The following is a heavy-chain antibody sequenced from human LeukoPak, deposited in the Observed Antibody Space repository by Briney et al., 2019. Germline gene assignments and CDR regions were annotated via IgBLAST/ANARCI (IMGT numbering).Heavy chain of an antibody. CDR2: INPNSGGT. CDR3: ARVVTHYYDSSGYYGAFDI. D-gene: IGHD3-22*01. CDR1: GYTFTGYY. J-gene: IGHJ3*02. Sequence: ASVKVSCKASGYTFTGYYMHWVRQAPEQGLEWMGWINPNSGGTNYAQKFQGRVTMTRDTSISTAYMELSRLRSDDTAVYYCARVVTHYYDSSGYYGAFDIWGQGTMVTVSS. V-gene: IGHV1-2*02.